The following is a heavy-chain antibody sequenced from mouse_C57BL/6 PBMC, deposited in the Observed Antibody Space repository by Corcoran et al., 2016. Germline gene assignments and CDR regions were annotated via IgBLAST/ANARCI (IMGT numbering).Heavy chain of an antibody. CDR1: GYTFTTYG. J-gene: IGHJ4*01. Sequence: QIQLVQSGPELKKPGETVQISCKASGYTFTTYGMSWVKQAPGKGLKWMGWINTYSGVPTYADDFKGRFAFSLETSASTAYLQINNLKNEDTATYFCARDSNFRRDYWGQGTSVTGCS. CDR3: ARDSNFRRDY. CDR2: INTYSGVP. V-gene: IGHV9-3*01. D-gene: IGHD2-5*01.